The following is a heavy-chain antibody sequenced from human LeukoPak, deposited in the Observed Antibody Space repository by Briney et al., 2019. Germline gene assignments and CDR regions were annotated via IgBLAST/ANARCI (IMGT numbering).Heavy chain of an antibody. CDR2: INWNGGST. Sequence: GGSLRLSCAASGFTFDDYGMSWVRQAPGRGLEWVSGINWNGGSTGYADSVKGRFTISRDNAKNSLYLQMNSLRAEDTALYYCARYYYDSSGYYRYYYYYGMDVWGQGTTVTVSS. J-gene: IGHJ6*02. CDR1: GFTFDDYG. D-gene: IGHD3-22*01. V-gene: IGHV3-20*04. CDR3: ARYYYDSSGYYRYYYYYGMDV.